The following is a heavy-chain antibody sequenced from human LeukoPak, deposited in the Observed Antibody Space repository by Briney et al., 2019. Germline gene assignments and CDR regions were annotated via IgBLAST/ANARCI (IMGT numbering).Heavy chain of an antibody. CDR2: ISGSGGST. V-gene: IGHV3-23*01. CDR1: GFTFSSYA. Sequence: PGGSLRLSCAASGFTFSSYAVSWVRQAPGKGLEWVSVISGSGGSTYYADSVKGRFTISRDNSKNTLYLQMNSLRAEDTAVYYCATDPFLYCSSTSCSEVDYWGQGTLVTVSS. CDR3: ATDPFLYCSSTSCSEVDY. J-gene: IGHJ4*02. D-gene: IGHD2-2*01.